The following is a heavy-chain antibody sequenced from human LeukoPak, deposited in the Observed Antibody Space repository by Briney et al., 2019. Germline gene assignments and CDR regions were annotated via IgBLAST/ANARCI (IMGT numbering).Heavy chain of an antibody. Sequence: GGSLRLSCAASGFTFSGSAVHWVRQASGKGLEWVGRIRSKANSYATAYAASVKGRFTISRDDSKNTAYLQMNSLKTEDTAVYYCTRQVGATTGCWFDPWGQGTLVTVSS. J-gene: IGHJ5*02. CDR2: IRSKANSYAT. D-gene: IGHD1-26*01. CDR3: TRQVGATTGCWFDP. V-gene: IGHV3-73*01. CDR1: GFTFSGSA.